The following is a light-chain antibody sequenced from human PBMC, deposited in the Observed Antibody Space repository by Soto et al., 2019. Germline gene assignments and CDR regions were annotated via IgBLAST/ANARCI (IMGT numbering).Light chain of an antibody. V-gene: IGKV1-5*03. J-gene: IGKJ1*01. CDR3: QHYNSYSEA. Sequence: DIQMTQSPSILSASVGDRVTITCRASQSISSWLAWYQQKPGKAPKLLIYKASTLKSGVPSRFSGGGSGTEFTLTISSLQPDDFATYYCQHYNSYSEAFGQGTKVDIK. CDR1: QSISSW. CDR2: KAS.